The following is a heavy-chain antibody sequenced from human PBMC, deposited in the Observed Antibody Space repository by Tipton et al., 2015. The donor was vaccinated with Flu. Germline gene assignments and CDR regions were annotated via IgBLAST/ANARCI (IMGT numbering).Heavy chain of an antibody. V-gene: IGHV4-59*01. CDR3: ARESLPDYYYYYGMDV. J-gene: IGHJ6*02. CDR2: IYYSGST. CDR1: GGSINDYY. Sequence: LSCTVSGGSINDYYWSWIRQPPGKGLEWIGYIYYSGSTNYNPSLKSRVIISGDTSKNQISLKLSSVTAADTAVYYCARESLPDYYYYYGMDVWGQGTTVTVSS.